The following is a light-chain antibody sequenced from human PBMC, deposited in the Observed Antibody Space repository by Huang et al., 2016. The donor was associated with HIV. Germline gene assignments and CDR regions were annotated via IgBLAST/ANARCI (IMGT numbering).Light chain of an antibody. J-gene: IGKJ4*01. CDR2: LGS. CDR3: MQALQTPYT. CDR1: QSLLHSNGYNY. V-gene: IGKV2-28*01. Sequence: DIVMTQSPLSLPVTPGEPASISCRSSQSLLHSNGYNYLDWYLQRPGQSPQLLIYLGSYRASGVPDRVGGSGSGTDFTLNITRVEAEDVGVYYCMQALQTPYTFGGGTKVEIK.